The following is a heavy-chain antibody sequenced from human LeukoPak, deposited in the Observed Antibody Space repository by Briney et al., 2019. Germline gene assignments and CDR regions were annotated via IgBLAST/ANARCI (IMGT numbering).Heavy chain of an antibody. CDR1: GYTFTGYY. D-gene: IGHD6-13*01. J-gene: IGHJ5*02. Sequence: ASVKVSCKASGYTFTGYYLHWVRQATGQGLEWMGWINPNSGGTNYAQKFQGRVTMTRDTSISTAYMELSRLRSDDAAVYYCARERYSSSLNWFDPWGQGTLVTVSS. CDR2: INPNSGGT. V-gene: IGHV1-2*02. CDR3: ARERYSSSLNWFDP.